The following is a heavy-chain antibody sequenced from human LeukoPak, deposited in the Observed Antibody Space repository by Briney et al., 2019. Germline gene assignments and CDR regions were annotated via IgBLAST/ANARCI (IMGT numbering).Heavy chain of an antibody. V-gene: IGHV1-69*13. D-gene: IGHD3-3*01. Sequence: GASVKVSCKVSGGTFSSYAISWVRQAPGQGLEWMGGIIPIFGTANYAQKFQGRVTITADESTSTAYMELSSLRSEDTAVYYCARSREVPADRMYYDFWSGYSIDYWGQGTLVTVSS. CDR3: ARSREVPADRMYYDFWSGYSIDY. CDR1: GGTFSSYA. CDR2: IIPIFGTA. J-gene: IGHJ4*02.